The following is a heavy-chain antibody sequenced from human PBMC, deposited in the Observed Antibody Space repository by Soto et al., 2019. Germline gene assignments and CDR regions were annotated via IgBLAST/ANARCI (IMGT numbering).Heavy chain of an antibody. CDR2: INPNSGGT. V-gene: IGHV1-2*02. CDR1: GYTFTGYY. J-gene: IGHJ6*02. Sequence: ASVKVSCKASGYTFTGYYMHWVRQAPGQVLEWMGWINPNSGGTNYAQKFQGRVTMTRDTSISTAYMELSRLRSDDTAVYYCARYAIYDFWSGYYGSSPYYYYGMDVWGQGTTVTVSS. CDR3: ARYAIYDFWSGYYGSSPYYYYGMDV. D-gene: IGHD3-3*01.